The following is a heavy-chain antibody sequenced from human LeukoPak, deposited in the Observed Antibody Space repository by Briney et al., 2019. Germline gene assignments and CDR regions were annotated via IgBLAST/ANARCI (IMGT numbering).Heavy chain of an antibody. CDR1: GGTFSSYA. J-gene: IGHJ5*02. Sequence: ASVKVSCKASGGTFSSYAINWVRQAPGQGLEWMAGIIPIFGAAKYAQRFQGRVTVTADESTSTAYLELSSLRSEDTAVYYCARSLGTYWGKDFLSWFDPWGQGTLVTVSS. V-gene: IGHV1-69*13. CDR3: ARSLGTYWGKDFLSWFDP. CDR2: IIPIFGAA. D-gene: IGHD3-16*01.